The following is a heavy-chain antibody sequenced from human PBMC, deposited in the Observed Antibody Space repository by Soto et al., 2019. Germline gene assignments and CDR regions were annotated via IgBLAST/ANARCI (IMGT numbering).Heavy chain of an antibody. D-gene: IGHD3-16*01. V-gene: IGHV4-59*01. CDR1: GGSISSYY. Sequence: PSETLSLTCTVSGGSISSYYWSWIRQPPGKGLEWIGYIYYSGSTNYKPSLKSRVTISVDTSKKQFSLKLSSVTAADTAVYYCARVTGLKAALGAAGMDVWXXGXTVTVSS. J-gene: IGHJ6*04. CDR3: ARVTGLKAALGAAGMDV. CDR2: IYYSGST.